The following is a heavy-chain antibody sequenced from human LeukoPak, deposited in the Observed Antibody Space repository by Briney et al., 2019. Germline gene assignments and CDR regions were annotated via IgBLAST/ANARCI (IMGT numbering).Heavy chain of an antibody. J-gene: IGHJ4*02. D-gene: IGHD3-16*01. CDR3: ARGRAPSYGYFDY. CDR1: GFTFSTYW. Sequence: GGSLRLSCAASGFTFSTYWMSWVRQAPGKGLEWVAYIKQDGSEKYYVDSVKGRFTISRDNAKNSLYLQMNSLRAEDTAVYYCARGRAPSYGYFDYWGQGTLVTVSS. CDR2: IKQDGSEK. V-gene: IGHV3-7*01.